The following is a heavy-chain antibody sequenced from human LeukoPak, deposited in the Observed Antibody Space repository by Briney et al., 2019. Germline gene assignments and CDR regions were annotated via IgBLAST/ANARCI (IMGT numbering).Heavy chain of an antibody. Sequence: NPSETLSLTCAVYGGSFSGYYWSWIRQPPGKGLEWIGEINHSGSTNYNPSLKSRVTISVDTSKNQFSLKLSSVTAADTAVYYCARQGILWLYYMDVWGKGTTVTISS. D-gene: IGHD3-10*01. V-gene: IGHV4-34*01. CDR2: INHSGST. CDR3: ARQGILWLYYMDV. J-gene: IGHJ6*03. CDR1: GGSFSGYY.